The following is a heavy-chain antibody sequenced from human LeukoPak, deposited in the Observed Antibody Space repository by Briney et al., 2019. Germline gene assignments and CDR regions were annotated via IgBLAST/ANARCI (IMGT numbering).Heavy chain of an antibody. CDR2: IRFDGSNT. J-gene: IGHJ4*02. CDR3: ARVRSPRYFDY. Sequence: PGGSLRLSCAASGFIFSSYGMHWVRQAPGKGLEWVTFIRFDGSNTYYSDSVKGRFTISRDNAKNSLYLQMNSLRAEDTAVYYCARVRSPRYFDYWGQGTLVTVSS. V-gene: IGHV3-30*02. CDR1: GFIFSSYG.